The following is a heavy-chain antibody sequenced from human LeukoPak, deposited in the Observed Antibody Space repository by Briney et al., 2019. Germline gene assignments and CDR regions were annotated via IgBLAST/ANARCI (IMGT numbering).Heavy chain of an antibody. CDR2: INPISGDT. V-gene: IGHV1-2*02. Sequence: ASVKVSCKTSGYTFTAYYILWMRQAPGQGLEWMGWINPISGDTGYAQKFLGRVTVTRDRSISAVYMEFSRLSSDDTAVYYCARYDLIGRYYFDYWGQGTLVTVSS. CDR3: ARYDLIGRYYFDY. CDR1: GYTFTAYY. J-gene: IGHJ4*02. D-gene: IGHD5-12*01.